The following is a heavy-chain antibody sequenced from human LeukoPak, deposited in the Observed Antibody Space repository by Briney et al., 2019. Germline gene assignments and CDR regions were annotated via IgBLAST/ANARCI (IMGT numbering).Heavy chain of an antibody. J-gene: IGHJ3*02. D-gene: IGHD3-10*01. V-gene: IGHV1-2*02. Sequence: ASVTVSCKASGYTFTGYYMHWVRQAPGQGLDWMGWINPNSGGTNYAQKFQGRVTMTRGTSTSTAYMELSRLRSDDTAVYYCARNIWFGESADAFDIWGQGTMVTVSS. CDR3: ARNIWFGESADAFDI. CDR2: INPNSGGT. CDR1: GYTFTGYY.